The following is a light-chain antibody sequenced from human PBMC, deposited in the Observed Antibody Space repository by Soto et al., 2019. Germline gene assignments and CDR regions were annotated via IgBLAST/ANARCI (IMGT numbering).Light chain of an antibody. CDR3: QQSFSTPPT. J-gene: IGKJ2*01. Sequence: DIQMTQSPSTLSGSVGDRVTITCRASQTISSWLAWYQQKPGKAPKLLIYKASTLKSGVPSRFSGSGSTTNFTLTIGSLQPEDFATYYCQQSFSTPPTFGQGTKLE. CDR2: KAS. CDR1: QTISSW. V-gene: IGKV1-5*03.